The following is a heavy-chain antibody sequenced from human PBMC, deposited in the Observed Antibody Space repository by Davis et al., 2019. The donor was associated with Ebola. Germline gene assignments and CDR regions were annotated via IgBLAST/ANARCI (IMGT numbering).Heavy chain of an antibody. Sequence: PGGSLRLSCAASGFTFDDYAMHWVRQAPGKGLEWVSGISWNSGSIGYADSVKGRFTISRDNAKNSLYLQMNSLRAEDTALYYCAKGGPVDSSSSHRYYYYGMDVWGQGTTVTVSS. CDR2: ISWNSGSI. CDR3: AKGGPVDSSSSHRYYYYGMDV. V-gene: IGHV3-9*01. D-gene: IGHD6-6*01. J-gene: IGHJ6*02. CDR1: GFTFDDYA.